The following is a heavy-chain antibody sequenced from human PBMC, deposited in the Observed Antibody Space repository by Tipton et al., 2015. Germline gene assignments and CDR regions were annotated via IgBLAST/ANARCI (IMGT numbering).Heavy chain of an antibody. CDR2: ISAYSGNT. CDR3: ARAGYSSGWTHYYYGLDV. V-gene: IGHV1-18*01. Sequence: QVQLVQSGAEVKKPGASVTVSCKAFGYTFSSHYMHWARQAPGQGLEWMGWISAYSGNTNYAQMFQGRVTMTTDTSTSTAYMDLRSLRADDTAVYYCARAGYSSGWTHYYYGLDVWGQGTTVTVSS. D-gene: IGHD6-19*01. J-gene: IGHJ6*02. CDR1: GYTFSSHY.